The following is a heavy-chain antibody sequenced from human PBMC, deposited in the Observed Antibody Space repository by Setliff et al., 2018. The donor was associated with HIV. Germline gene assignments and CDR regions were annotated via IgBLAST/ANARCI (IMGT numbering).Heavy chain of an antibody. J-gene: IGHJ6*03. CDR2: ISPYNGNT. Sequence: ASVKVSCKASGYTFATYGISWVRQAPGQGLEWMGWISPYNGNTNYAQKVQGRVTMTTDTSTSTAYMELRSLRSDDTALYYCARVPNHLAVSPWYSYMDVWGKGTTVTVSS. D-gene: IGHD6-19*01. CDR3: ARVPNHLAVSPWYSYMDV. CDR1: GYTFATYG. V-gene: IGHV1-18*01.